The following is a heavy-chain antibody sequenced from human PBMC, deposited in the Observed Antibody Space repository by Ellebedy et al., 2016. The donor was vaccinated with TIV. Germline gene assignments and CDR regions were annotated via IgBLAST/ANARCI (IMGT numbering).Heavy chain of an antibody. V-gene: IGHV3-23*01. D-gene: IGHD1-26*01. CDR1: GLTFNTYV. J-gene: IGHJ4*02. Sequence: GESLKISXVASGLTFNTYVLSWVRQAPGKGLEWVSAITGSGDNTYYADSVKGRFTISRDNSKSTLYLQMNSLRADDTAVYYCATELKMGATVGFDYWGQGTLVTVSS. CDR2: ITGSGDNT. CDR3: ATELKMGATVGFDY.